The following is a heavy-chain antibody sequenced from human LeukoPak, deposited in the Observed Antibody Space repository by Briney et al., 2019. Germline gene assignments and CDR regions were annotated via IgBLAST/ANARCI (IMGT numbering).Heavy chain of an antibody. J-gene: IGHJ6*03. D-gene: IGHD2-2*02. V-gene: IGHV1-18*01. CDR2: ISAYNGHT. Sequence: GASVKVSCKASGCTFTRYGISWVRQAPGQRLEWMGWISAYNGHTNYTQELQGRVTMTTDTSTSTAYMELRSLRSDDTAVYFCVRDGHRLYDYYYYYMDVWGKGTTVTVSS. CDR1: GCTFTRYG. CDR3: VRDGHRLYDYYYYYMDV.